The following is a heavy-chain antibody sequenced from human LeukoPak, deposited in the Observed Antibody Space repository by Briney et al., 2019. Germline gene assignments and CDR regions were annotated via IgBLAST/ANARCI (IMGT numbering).Heavy chain of an antibody. Sequence: GGSLRLSCVASGFTFSSYSMNWVRQAPGKGLEWVSSISSSSSYIYYADSVKGRFTISRDNAKNSLYLQMNSLRAEDTAVYYCARDRVTTVTTDYYYYYGMDVWGQGTTVTVSS. J-gene: IGHJ6*02. CDR3: ARDRVTTVTTDYYYYYGMDV. CDR1: GFTFSSYS. CDR2: ISSSSSYI. V-gene: IGHV3-21*01. D-gene: IGHD4-17*01.